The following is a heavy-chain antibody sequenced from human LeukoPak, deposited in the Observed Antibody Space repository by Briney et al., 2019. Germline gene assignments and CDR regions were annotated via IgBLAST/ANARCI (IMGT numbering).Heavy chain of an antibody. CDR2: INHSGST. CDR1: GGSFSGYY. V-gene: IGHV4-34*01. CDR3: ARALAYCDGDCYSVRYYYYGMDV. D-gene: IGHD2-21*02. J-gene: IGHJ6*02. Sequence: PSETLSLTCAVYGGSFSGYYWSWLRQPPGKGLEWLGEINHSGSTNYNPSLKSRVTISVDTSKNQFSLKLSSVTAADTAVYYCARALAYCDGDCYSVRYYYYGMDVWGQGTTVTVSS.